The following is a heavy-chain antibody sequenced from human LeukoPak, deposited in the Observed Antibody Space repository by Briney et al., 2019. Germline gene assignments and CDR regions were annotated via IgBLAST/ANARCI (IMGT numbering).Heavy chain of an antibody. V-gene: IGHV3-23*01. CDR1: GLTFSSYA. CDR2: ISGSGGST. J-gene: IGHJ4*02. Sequence: PGGSPRLSCAASGLTFSSYAMSWVRQAPGKGLEWVSAISGSGGSTYYADSVKGRFTISRDNSKNTLYLQMNSLRAEDTAVYYCAKSHNQYSSSSGSDYWGQGTLVTVSS. D-gene: IGHD6-6*01. CDR3: AKSHNQYSSSSGSDY.